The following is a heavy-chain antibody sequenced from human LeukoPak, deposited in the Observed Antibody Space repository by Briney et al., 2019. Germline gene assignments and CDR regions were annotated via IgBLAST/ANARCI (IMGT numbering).Heavy chain of an antibody. D-gene: IGHD5-24*01. CDR1: GFTFSSYS. V-gene: IGHV3-21*01. CDR3: ARVNRRDGYKILSPRTLDY. J-gene: IGHJ4*02. Sequence: GGSLRLSCAASGFTFSSYSRNWVRQAPGKGLEWVSSISSSSSYKYYADSVKGRFTISRDNAKNSLYLKMNSLRAEDTAVYYCARVNRRDGYKILSPRTLDYWGQGTLVTVSS. CDR2: ISSSSSYK.